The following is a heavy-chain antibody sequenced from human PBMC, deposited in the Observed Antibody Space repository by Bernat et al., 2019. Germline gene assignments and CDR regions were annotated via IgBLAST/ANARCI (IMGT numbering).Heavy chain of an antibody. J-gene: IGHJ6*02. Sequence: QVQLVESGGGVVQPGRSLRLSCAASGFTFSSYGMHWVRQTPGKGLEWLAVISFDGRNQYYPDSVKGRFTISGDNFKNTLDLQMNSLRPEDTAVYYSANGVSAGSTHFKWSGMDVWGQGTTVTVSS. CDR2: ISFDGRNQ. CDR3: ANGVSAGSTHFKWSGMDV. CDR1: GFTFSSYG. D-gene: IGHD3-3*02. V-gene: IGHV3-30*18.